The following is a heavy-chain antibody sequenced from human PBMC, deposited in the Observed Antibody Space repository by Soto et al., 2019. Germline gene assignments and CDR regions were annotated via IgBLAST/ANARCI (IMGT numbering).Heavy chain of an antibody. J-gene: IGHJ4*02. CDR2: ISGSGGST. D-gene: IGHD1-20*01. CDR1: GFTFSTYD. V-gene: IGHV3-23*01. Sequence: GGSLRLSCTASGFTFSTYDMSWVRQAPGKGLDWVSSISGSGGSTYYADSVKGRFTISRDTSKDTLYLQMNSLRAEDTAVYYCAKRTALSGNNGAFDYWGQGTLVTVSS. CDR3: AKRTALSGNNGAFDY.